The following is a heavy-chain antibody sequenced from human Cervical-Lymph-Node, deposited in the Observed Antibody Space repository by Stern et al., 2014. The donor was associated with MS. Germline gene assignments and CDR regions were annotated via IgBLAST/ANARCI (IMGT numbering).Heavy chain of an antibody. CDR3: ARDRGWERDAFDI. CDR2: IWYDGSNK. D-gene: IGHD1-26*01. V-gene: IGHV3-33*01. Sequence: VQLLESGGGVVQPGRSLRLSCAASGFTFSSYGMHWVRQAPGKGLEWVAVIWYDGSNKYYADSVKGRFTISRDNSKNTLYLQMNSLRAEDTAVYYSARDRGWERDAFDIWGQGTMVTVSS. J-gene: IGHJ3*02. CDR1: GFTFSSYG.